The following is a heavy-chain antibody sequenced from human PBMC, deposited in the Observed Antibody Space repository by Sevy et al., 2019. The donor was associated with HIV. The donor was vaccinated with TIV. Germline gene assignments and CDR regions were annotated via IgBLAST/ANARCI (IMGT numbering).Heavy chain of an antibody. CDR2: IYYSGST. J-gene: IGHJ4*02. Sequence: SETLSLTCTVSGGSISSSSYYWGWIRQPPGKGLEWIGSIYYSGSTYYNPSLKSRVTISVDTSKNQFSLMLSSVTAADTAVYYCARLYYDFWSGYYLFDYWGQGTLVTVSS. CDR3: ARLYYDFWSGYYLFDY. D-gene: IGHD3-3*01. CDR1: GGSISSSSYY. V-gene: IGHV4-39*01.